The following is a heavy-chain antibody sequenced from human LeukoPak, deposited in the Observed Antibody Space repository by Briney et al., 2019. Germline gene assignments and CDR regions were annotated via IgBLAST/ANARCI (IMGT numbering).Heavy chain of an antibody. Sequence: PSETLSLTCTVSGGSMSSSSYYWGWIRQPPGKGLEWIGSIYYSGSTYYNPSLKSRVTISVDTSKNQFSLKLSSVTAADTAVYYCARLPTVTFFDYWGQGTLVTVSS. J-gene: IGHJ4*02. CDR3: ARLPTVTFFDY. CDR1: GGSMSSSSYY. D-gene: IGHD4-17*01. V-gene: IGHV4-39*01. CDR2: IYYSGST.